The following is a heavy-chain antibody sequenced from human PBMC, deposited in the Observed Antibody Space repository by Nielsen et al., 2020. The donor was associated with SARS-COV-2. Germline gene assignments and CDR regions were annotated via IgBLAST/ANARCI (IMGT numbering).Heavy chain of an antibody. Sequence: GESLKISCAASGFTFSSYAMSWVRQAPGKGLEWVSAISGSGGSTYYADSVKGRFTISRDNSKNTLYLQMNSLRAEDTAVYYCAKGSTSGWSYYYYYGMDVWGQGTTVTVSS. CDR2: ISGSGGST. CDR3: AKGSTSGWSYYYYYGMDV. CDR1: GFTFSSYA. J-gene: IGHJ6*02. D-gene: IGHD6-19*01. V-gene: IGHV3-23*01.